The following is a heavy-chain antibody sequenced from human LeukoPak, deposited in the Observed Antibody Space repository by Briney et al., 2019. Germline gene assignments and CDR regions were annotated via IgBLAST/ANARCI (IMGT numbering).Heavy chain of an antibody. Sequence: GGSLRLSCAASGFTFTHYGMNWVRQAPGKGLEWVAGITSRGITFYALSVKDRFTISRDNSKNTLYLQMNSLRAEDTAVYYCAKRASSSGRYYFDYWGQGTLVTVSS. J-gene: IGHJ4*02. D-gene: IGHD6-19*01. V-gene: IGHV3-23*01. CDR1: GFTFTHYG. CDR3: AKRASSSGRYYFDY. CDR2: ITSRGIT.